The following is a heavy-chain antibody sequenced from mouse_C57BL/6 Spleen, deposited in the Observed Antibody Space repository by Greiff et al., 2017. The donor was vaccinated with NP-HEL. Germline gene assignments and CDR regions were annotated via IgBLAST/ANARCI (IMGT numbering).Heavy chain of an antibody. CDR1: GYTFTSYW. V-gene: IGHV1-64*01. CDR3: AMEYYGSEDY. D-gene: IGHD1-1*01. Sequence: QVHVKQPGAELVKPGASVKLSCKASGYTFTSYWMHWVKQRPGQGLEWIGMIHPNSGSTNYNEKFKSKATLTVDKSSSTAYMQLSSLTSEDSAVYYCAMEYYGSEDYWGQGTTLTVSS. J-gene: IGHJ2*01. CDR2: IHPNSGST.